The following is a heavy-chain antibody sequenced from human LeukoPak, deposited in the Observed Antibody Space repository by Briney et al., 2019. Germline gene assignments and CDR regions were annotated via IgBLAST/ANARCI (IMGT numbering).Heavy chain of an antibody. V-gene: IGHV4-59*11. Sequence: SETLSLTCTVSGGSISDHYWSWIRQPPAQGLEHLWYTHYSRSTNSNHSLKSRVTISVDTSKNQFSLRLSSVTAADTAVYYWAKFGNYPVHVSYSYYYLDVWGKGTTVTVSS. J-gene: IGHJ6*03. CDR2: THYSRST. CDR1: GGSISDHY. D-gene: IGHD1-7*01. CDR3: AKFGNYPVHVSYSYYYLDV.